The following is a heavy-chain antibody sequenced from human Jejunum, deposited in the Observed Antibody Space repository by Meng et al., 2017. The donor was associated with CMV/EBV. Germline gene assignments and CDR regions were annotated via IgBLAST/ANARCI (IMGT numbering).Heavy chain of an antibody. J-gene: IGHJ4*02. CDR2: INPIAGDT. CDR3: ARGPQGYGSGPVDY. V-gene: IGHV1-2*02. D-gene: IGHD3-10*01. Sequence: SGYSVIDFYLQWVRLAPGQGLEWMGWINPIAGDTIYAPTFQGRVSMTSDTSVNTAYMELNSLTSDDTAIYYCARGPQGYGSGPVDYWGQGTLVTVSS. CDR1: GYSVIDFY.